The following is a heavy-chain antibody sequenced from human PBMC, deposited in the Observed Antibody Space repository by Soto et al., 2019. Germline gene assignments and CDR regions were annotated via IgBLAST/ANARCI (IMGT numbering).Heavy chain of an antibody. CDR1: GGSFSGYY. J-gene: IGHJ4*02. V-gene: IGHV4-34*01. CDR3: ARGGGYSGYVGEYYFDY. Sequence: QVQLQQWGAGLLKPSETLSLTCAVYGGSFSGYYWSWIRQPPGKGLEWIGEINHSGSTNYNPSLKGRLTISVDTSKNQFSLKLSSVTAADTAVYYCARGGGYSGYVGEYYFDYWGQGTLVTVSS. D-gene: IGHD5-12*01. CDR2: INHSGST.